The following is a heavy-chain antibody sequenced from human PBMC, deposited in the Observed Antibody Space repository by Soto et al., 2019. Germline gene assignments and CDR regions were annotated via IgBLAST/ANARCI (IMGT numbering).Heavy chain of an antibody. D-gene: IGHD3-9*01. J-gene: IGHJ4*02. CDR2: IYSGGST. V-gene: IGHV3-66*03. CDR1: GFTVSSNY. Sequence: EVQLVESGGGLIQPGGSLRLSCAASGFTVSSNYMSWVRQAPGKGLEWVSVIYSGGSTYYADSVKGRFTISRDNSKNTLYLQMNSLRAEDTAVYYCAKADYDILTGYYNPSEDFDYWGQGTLVTVSS. CDR3: AKADYDILTGYYNPSEDFDY.